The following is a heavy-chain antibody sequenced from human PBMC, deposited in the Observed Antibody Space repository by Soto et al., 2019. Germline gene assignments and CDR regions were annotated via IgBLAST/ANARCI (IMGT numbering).Heavy chain of an antibody. V-gene: IGHV4-59*01. CDR3: ARGVEYDFWSGYYRTHYGMDV. CDR1: GGTISSYY. D-gene: IGHD3-3*01. CDR2: IYYSGST. J-gene: IGHJ6*02. Sequence: SETLSLTCTVSGGTISSYYWSWIRQPPGKGLEWIGYIYYSGSTNYNPSLKSRVTISVDTSKNQFSLKLSSVTAADTAVYYCARGVEYDFWSGYYRTHYGMDVWGQGTTVTVSS.